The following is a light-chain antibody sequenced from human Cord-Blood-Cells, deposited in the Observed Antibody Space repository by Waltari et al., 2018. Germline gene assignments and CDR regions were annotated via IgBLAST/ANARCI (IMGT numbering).Light chain of an antibody. CDR3: QQRSNWPPGLT. V-gene: IGKV3-11*01. J-gene: IGKJ4*01. CDR1: QSVSSY. CDR2: DAS. Sequence: EIVLTQSPATLSLSPGERATLSCRASQSVSSYLAWYQQKPGQAPRLLIYDASKRATGVPARFSGSGSGTDFTLTISSLEPEDFAVYYCQQRSNWPPGLTFGGGTKVEIK.